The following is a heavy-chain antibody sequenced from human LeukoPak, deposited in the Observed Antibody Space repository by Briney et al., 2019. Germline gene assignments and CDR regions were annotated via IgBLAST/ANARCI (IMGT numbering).Heavy chain of an antibody. Sequence: GGSLRLSCVGSGFTFRSHAMSWVRRAPEKGLEFVSGIYENGGTTYYADSVKGRFSISRDNSKNTLHLQMDSLRGEDTAVYYCAKDFRIGYSAHFDYWGQGALVTVSS. CDR1: GFTFRSHA. J-gene: IGHJ4*02. CDR3: AKDFRIGYSAHFDY. CDR2: IYENGGTT. D-gene: IGHD2-21*01. V-gene: IGHV3-23*01.